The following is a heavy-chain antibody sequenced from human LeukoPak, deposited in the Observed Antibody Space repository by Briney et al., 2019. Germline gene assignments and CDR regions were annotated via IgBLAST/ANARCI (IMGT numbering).Heavy chain of an antibody. D-gene: IGHD4-17*01. J-gene: IGHJ6*02. CDR2: IYYSGST. CDR3: ARVVTTAPYYYYGMDV. V-gene: IGHV4-59*01. Sequence: SETLSLTCTVSDGSISSYYWSWIRQPPGKGLEWIGYIYYSGSTNYNPSLKSRVTISVDTSKNQFSLKLSSVTAADTAVYYCARVVTTAPYYYYGMDVWGQGTTVTVSS. CDR1: DGSISSYY.